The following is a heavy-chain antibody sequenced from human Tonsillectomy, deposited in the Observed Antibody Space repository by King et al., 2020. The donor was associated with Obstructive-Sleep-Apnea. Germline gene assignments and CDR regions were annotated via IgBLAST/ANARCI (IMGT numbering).Heavy chain of an antibody. CDR2: INAGNGNT. D-gene: IGHD5-12*01. Sequence: GQLVQSGAEVKKPGASVKVSCKASGYSFTDYAMHWVRQAPGQRIEWMGWINAGNGNTKYSQKFQGRVTITRDTSASTAYMELSSLRSEDTAAYYCARGWIRGPSKDFDYWGQGTLVTVSS. J-gene: IGHJ4*02. CDR1: GYSFTDYA. CDR3: ARGWIRGPSKDFDY. V-gene: IGHV1-3*01.